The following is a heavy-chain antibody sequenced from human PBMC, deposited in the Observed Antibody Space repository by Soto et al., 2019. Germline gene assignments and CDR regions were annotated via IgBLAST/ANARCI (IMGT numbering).Heavy chain of an antibody. Sequence: ASVKVSCKASGYTFTSYYMHWVRQAPGQGLEWMGIINPSGGSTSYAQKFQGRITMTTDTSTSTAYMELRSLRSDDTAVYYCARDGIAAFITIDYWGQGTLVTVSS. CDR3: ARDGIAAFITIDY. D-gene: IGHD6-6*01. J-gene: IGHJ4*02. V-gene: IGHV1-46*01. CDR2: INPSGGST. CDR1: GYTFTSYY.